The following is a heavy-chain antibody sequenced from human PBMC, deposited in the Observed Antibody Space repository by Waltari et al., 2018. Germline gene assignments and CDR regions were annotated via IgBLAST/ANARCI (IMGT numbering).Heavy chain of an antibody. CDR3: TIYRDGDYVSLGFDP. D-gene: IGHD4-17*01. CDR2: FDPEHGEI. Sequence: QVQLLQSGAEVKKPGASVKVSCKVSGDTVSELSIHWVRQAPGKGLEWMGGFDPEHGEIISAQKFQGRLTLTEDTSTDTAYMELSSLRSEDTAVYYCTIYRDGDYVSLGFDPWGQGTLVTVSS. J-gene: IGHJ5*02. V-gene: IGHV1-24*01. CDR1: GDTVSELS.